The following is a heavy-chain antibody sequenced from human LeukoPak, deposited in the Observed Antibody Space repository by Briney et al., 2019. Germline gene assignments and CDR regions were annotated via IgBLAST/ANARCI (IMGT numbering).Heavy chain of an antibody. V-gene: IGHV3-23*01. CDR3: ARDRSCTGGSCYMDV. D-gene: IGHD2-15*01. Sequence: HPGGSLRLSCAASGFTFSSHGMSWVRQAPGKGLEWVSTISGSGDNTYYADSVKGRFTISRDNSKNTLYLQMNSLRVEDTAVYYCARDRSCTGGSCYMDVWGRGTTVTVSS. CDR1: GFTFSSHG. J-gene: IGHJ6*03. CDR2: ISGSGDNT.